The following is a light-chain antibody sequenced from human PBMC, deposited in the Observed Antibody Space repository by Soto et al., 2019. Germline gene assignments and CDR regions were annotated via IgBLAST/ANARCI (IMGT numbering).Light chain of an antibody. CDR3: QQYNSYTLT. CDR1: QSISSW. J-gene: IGKJ4*01. V-gene: IGKV1-5*03. CDR2: KAS. Sequence: DIKITQSPSTPSASVGDRVTITCRASQSISSWLAWYQQKPGEAPKLLIYKASSLESGVPSRFSGSGSGTEFTLTISSLQPDDFATDYCQQYNSYTLTFGGGTKVDIK.